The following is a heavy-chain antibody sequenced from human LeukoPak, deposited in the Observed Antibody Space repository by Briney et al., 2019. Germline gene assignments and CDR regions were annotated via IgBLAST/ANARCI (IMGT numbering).Heavy chain of an antibody. J-gene: IGHJ4*02. CDR2: IYYSGST. D-gene: IGHD3-3*01. Sequence: SETLSLTCTASGGSISSYYWSWIRQPPGKGLEWIGYIYYSGSTNYNPSLKSRVTISVDTSKNQFSLKLSSVTAADTAVYYCARVGYDFWSGYLALDYWGQGTLVTVPS. V-gene: IGHV4-59*01. CDR1: GGSISSYY. CDR3: ARVGYDFWSGYLALDY.